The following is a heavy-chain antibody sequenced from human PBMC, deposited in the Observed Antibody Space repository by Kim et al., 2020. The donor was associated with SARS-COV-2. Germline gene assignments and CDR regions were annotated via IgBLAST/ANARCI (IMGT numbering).Heavy chain of an antibody. J-gene: IGHJ1*01. V-gene: IGHV3-74*01. Sequence: GGSLRLSCAASGFTFHTYWMEWVRQVPGKGLECVSRISSDGRSTDYADSVKGRFIISRDNAKDILYLQMNSLRPEDTALYFCARDRSLASWGQGTLVTVS. CDR2: ISSDGRST. CDR3: ARDRSLAS. CDR1: GFTFHTYW.